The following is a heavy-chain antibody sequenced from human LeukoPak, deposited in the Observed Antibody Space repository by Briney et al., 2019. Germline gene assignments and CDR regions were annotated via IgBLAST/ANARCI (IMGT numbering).Heavy chain of an antibody. Sequence: SETLSLTCAVYGGSFSGYYWSWIRQPPGKGLEWIGEINHSGSTNYNPSLKSRVTISVDTSKNQFSLKLSSVTAADMAVYYCARGWNRSGWYVYWGQGTLVTVSS. J-gene: IGHJ4*02. CDR3: ARGWNRSGWYVY. V-gene: IGHV4-34*01. CDR2: INHSGST. CDR1: GGSFSGYY. D-gene: IGHD6-19*01.